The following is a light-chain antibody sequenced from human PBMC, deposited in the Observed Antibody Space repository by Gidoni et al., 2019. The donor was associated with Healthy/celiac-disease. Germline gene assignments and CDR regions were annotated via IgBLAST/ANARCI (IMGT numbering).Light chain of an antibody. CDR2: GAS. CDR1: QSVSSSY. CDR3: QQYGSSPALT. J-gene: IGKJ4*01. V-gene: IGKV3-20*01. Sequence: EIVLTQSTGTLSLSPGERATLSCRASQSVSSSYLAWYQQKPGQAPRLLIYGASRRATGIPDRFSGSGSGTDFTLTISRLEPEDFAVYYCQQYGSSPALTFGGGTKVEIK.